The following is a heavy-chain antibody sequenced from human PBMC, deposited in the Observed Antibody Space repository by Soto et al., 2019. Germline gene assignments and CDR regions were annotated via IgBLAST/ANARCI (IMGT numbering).Heavy chain of an antibody. V-gene: IGHV1-8*01. D-gene: IGHD6-13*01. CDR2: MNPNSGNT. J-gene: IGHJ4*02. CDR1: GYTFASHE. CDR3: AREHRSSWRFDY. Sequence: QVQLVQSGAEVKKPGASVKVSCKASGYTFASHEINWVRQATGQGLEWMGWMNPNSGNTGYAQKFQGRVTMTRNTSISTAYMELSSLRSEDTAVYYCAREHRSSWRFDYWGQGTLVTVSS.